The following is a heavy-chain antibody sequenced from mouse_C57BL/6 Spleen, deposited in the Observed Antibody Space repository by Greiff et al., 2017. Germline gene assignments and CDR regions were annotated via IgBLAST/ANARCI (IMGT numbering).Heavy chain of an antibody. V-gene: IGHV5-17*01. Sequence: EVQLQESGGGLVKPGGSLKLSCAASGFTFSDYGMHWVRQAPEKGLEWVAYISSGSSTIYYADTVKGRFTISRDNAKNTLFLQMTSLRSEDTAMYYCARDLGRYYYAMDYWGQGTSVTVSS. CDR1: GFTFSDYG. CDR2: ISSGSSTI. CDR3: ARDLGRYYYAMDY. J-gene: IGHJ4*01. D-gene: IGHD4-1*01.